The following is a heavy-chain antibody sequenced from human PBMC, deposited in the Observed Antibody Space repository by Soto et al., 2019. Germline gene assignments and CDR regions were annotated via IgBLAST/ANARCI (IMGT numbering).Heavy chain of an antibody. Sequence: QLQLQESGSGLVKPSQTLSLTCAVSGGSISSGGYSWSWIRQPPGKGLEWIGYIYHSGSTYYNPSLKSRVTISVDRSKNQFSLKLSSVTAADSAVYYCAGVRGPYCGGECYPPTPKWFDPWGQGTLVTVSS. CDR3: AGVRGPYCGGECYPPTPKWFDP. V-gene: IGHV4-30-2*01. J-gene: IGHJ5*02. D-gene: IGHD2-21*01. CDR1: GGSISSGGYS. CDR2: IYHSGST.